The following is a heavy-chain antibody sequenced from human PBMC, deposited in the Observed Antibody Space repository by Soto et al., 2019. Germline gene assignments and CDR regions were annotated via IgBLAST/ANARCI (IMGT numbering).Heavy chain of an antibody. V-gene: IGHV1-2*04. J-gene: IGHJ5*02. D-gene: IGHD2-2*02. CDR2: INPNSGGT. CDR1: GYTFTGYY. CDR3: ARDYEGWVPAAIITNWFDP. Sequence: QVQLVQSGAEVKKPGASVKVSCKASGYTFTGYYMHWVRQAPGQGLEWMGWINPNSGGTNYAQKFQGWVTMTRETSISTAYMELSRLRSDDTAVYYCARDYEGWVPAAIITNWFDPWGQGTLVTVSS.